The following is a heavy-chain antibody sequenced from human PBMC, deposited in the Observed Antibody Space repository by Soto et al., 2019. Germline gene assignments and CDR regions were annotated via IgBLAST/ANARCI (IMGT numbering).Heavy chain of an antibody. Sequence: DVQLLESGGGLVQPEGSLRLHCAASGFTFSSYAMGWVRQGPGKGLERVAVVSIGGSTHYADSVRGRFTISRDNSKNTLSLQMNSLTAEDTAVYFCAKRRGAGGHFDYWGQGALVTVSS. J-gene: IGHJ4*02. V-gene: IGHV3-23*01. CDR3: AKRRGAGGHFDY. D-gene: IGHD2-15*01. CDR2: VSIGGST. CDR1: GFTFSSYA.